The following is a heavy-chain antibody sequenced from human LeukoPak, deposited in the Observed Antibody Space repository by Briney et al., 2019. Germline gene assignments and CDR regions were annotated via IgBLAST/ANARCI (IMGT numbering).Heavy chain of an antibody. V-gene: IGHV3-53*01. D-gene: IGHD3-9*01. CDR3: ARAWALRCFARYAFDI. J-gene: IGHJ3*02. CDR1: GFTFSSYG. Sequence: GGSLRLSCAASGFTFSSYGMHWVRQAPGKGLEWVSVIYSGGSTYYADSVKGRFTISRDNSKNTLYLQMNSLRAEDTAVYYCARAWALRCFARYAFDIWGQGTMVTVSS. CDR2: IYSGGST.